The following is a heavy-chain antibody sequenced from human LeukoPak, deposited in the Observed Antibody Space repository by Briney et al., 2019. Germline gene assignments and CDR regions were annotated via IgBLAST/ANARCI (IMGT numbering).Heavy chain of an antibody. Sequence: SETLSLTCTVSGGSINSYYWSWIRQPAGKGLEWIGEINHSGSTNYNPSLKSRVTISVDTSKNQFSLKLSSVTAADTAVYYCASSLYYYDPHSIHNWGQGTLVTVSS. CDR1: GGSINSYY. CDR2: INHSGST. CDR3: ASSLYYYDPHSIHN. V-gene: IGHV4-34*01. D-gene: IGHD3-22*01. J-gene: IGHJ4*02.